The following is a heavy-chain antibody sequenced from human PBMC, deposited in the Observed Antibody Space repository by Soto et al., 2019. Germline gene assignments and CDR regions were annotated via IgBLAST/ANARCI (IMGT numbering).Heavy chain of an antibody. J-gene: IGHJ4*02. D-gene: IGHD4-17*01. CDR2: IYSGGST. Sequence: EVQLVESGGGLVQPGGSLRLSCAASGFSVSSNYMSWVRQAPGKGLKCVSLIYSGGSTYYADSVKGRFTISRHNFNNTLYLQMYSLRSDDTAVYYCATRSVTAPRWGQGTLVTVSS. CDR1: GFSVSSNY. V-gene: IGHV3-53*04. CDR3: ATRSVTAPR.